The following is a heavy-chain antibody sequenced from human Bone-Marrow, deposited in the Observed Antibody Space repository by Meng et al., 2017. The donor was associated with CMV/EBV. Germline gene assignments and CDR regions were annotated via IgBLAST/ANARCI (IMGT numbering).Heavy chain of an antibody. CDR3: AKEFTGAVGWGDY. CDR2: IYSGGST. V-gene: IGHV3-53*01. CDR1: GFTVSSNY. D-gene: IGHD1-26*01. J-gene: IGHJ4*02. Sequence: VELGGGFIQAGGSLRLSCAASGFTVSSNYMSWVRQAPGKGLEWVSVIYSGGSTYYADSVKGRFTISRDNSKNTLYLQMNSLRAEDTAVYYCAKEFTGAVGWGDYWGQGTLVTVSS.